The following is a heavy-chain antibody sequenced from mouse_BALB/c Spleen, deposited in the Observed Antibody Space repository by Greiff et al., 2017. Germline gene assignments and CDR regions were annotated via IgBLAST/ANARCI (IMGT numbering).Heavy chain of an antibody. Sequence: EVKVVESGGGLVKPGGSLKLSCAASGFTFSSYTMSWVRQTPEKRLEWVATISSGGSSTYYPDSVKGRFTISRDNAKNTLYLQMSSLRSEDTAMYYCTRVEYGNRWFAGWGQGTLVTVSA. V-gene: IGHV5-6-4*01. CDR1: GFTFSSYT. CDR3: TRVEYGNRWFAG. J-gene: IGHJ3*01. D-gene: IGHD2-10*02. CDR2: ISSGGSST.